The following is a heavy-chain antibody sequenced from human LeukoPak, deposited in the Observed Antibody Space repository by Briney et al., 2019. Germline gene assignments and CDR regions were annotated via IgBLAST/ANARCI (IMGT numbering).Heavy chain of an antibody. V-gene: IGHV4-38-2*01. J-gene: IGHJ4*02. CDR2: MYYSGNI. Sequence: SETLSLTCSVSGQTIRSGYYWGWIRQPPGKGLEWIGIMYYSGNIYYNPSLKSRVTISINTSKNQFSLRLSSVTAADTAVYYCARQVRGSDLDYWGQGTLVTVSS. D-gene: IGHD3-10*01. CDR1: GQTIRSGYY. CDR3: ARQVRGSDLDY.